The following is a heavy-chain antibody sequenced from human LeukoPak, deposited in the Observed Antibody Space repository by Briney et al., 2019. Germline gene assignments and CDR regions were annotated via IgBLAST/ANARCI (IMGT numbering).Heavy chain of an antibody. CDR1: GGTFSSYA. J-gene: IGHJ4*02. CDR2: IIPIFGIA. CDR3: ARDRGYDSSGYSSSPLDY. D-gene: IGHD3-22*01. V-gene: IGHV1-69*04. Sequence: SVKVSCKASGGTFSSYAISWVRQAPGQGLEWMGRIIPIFGIANYAQKFQGRVTITADKSTSTAYMELSSLRSEDTAVYYCARDRGYDSSGYSSSPLDYWGQGTLVTVSS.